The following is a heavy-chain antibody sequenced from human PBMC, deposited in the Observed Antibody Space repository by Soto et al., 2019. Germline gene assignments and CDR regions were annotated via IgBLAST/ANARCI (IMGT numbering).Heavy chain of an antibody. D-gene: IGHD6-6*01. CDR3: ARNRLAARPTYYYYYYGMDV. V-gene: IGHV5-51*01. J-gene: IGHJ6*02. Sequence: PGESLKISCKGSGYSFTSYWIGWVRQMPGKGLEWMGIIYPGDSDTRYSPSFQGQVTISADKSISTAYLQWSSLKASDTAMYYCARNRLAARPTYYYYYYGMDVWGQGTTVTVSS. CDR1: GYSFTSYW. CDR2: IYPGDSDT.